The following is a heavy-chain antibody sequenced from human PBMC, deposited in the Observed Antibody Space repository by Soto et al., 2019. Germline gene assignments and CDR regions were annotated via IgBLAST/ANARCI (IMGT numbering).Heavy chain of an antibody. CDR2: VYRSGST. J-gene: IGHJ6*02. D-gene: IGHD3-9*01. CDR1: GGSITSGEYY. V-gene: IGHV4-39*01. CDR3: FRLATSPGYYYYGVDV. Sequence: HLQLQESGPGLVKPSETLSLTCTVSGGSITSGEYYWGWIRQPPGKGLEWIGNVYRSGSTFYNPSLKSRLTISVDTSKIQFSLKLSSVSAADTAVYYCFRLATSPGYYYYGVDVWGQGTTVTVS.